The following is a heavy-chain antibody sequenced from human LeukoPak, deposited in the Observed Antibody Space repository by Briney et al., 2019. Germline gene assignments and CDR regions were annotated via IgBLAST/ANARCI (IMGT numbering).Heavy chain of an antibody. J-gene: IGHJ4*02. Sequence: QAGGSLRLSCAASGFTYSSYWMSWVPQAPGKELEWVSVISGSGYYSYYADSVKGRFTVPRDNSKTTLYLQMNSLRADDTAVYYCAKGGPTGSNYFDFWGQGTLDTVSS. CDR2: ISGSGYYS. D-gene: IGHD1-26*01. V-gene: IGHV3-23*01. CDR1: GFTYSSYW. CDR3: AKGGPTGSNYFDF.